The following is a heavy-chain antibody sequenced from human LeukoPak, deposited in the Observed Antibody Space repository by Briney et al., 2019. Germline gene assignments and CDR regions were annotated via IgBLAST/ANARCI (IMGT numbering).Heavy chain of an antibody. CDR3: ASAALEPDTLDY. Sequence: SETLSLTCTVSGGSISSYYWSYIRQPAGKGLEWIGRIYTSGNTNYNPSLKSRVTMSVDASKNQFSLKLSSVTAADTAVYYCASAALEPDTLDYWGQGTLVTVSS. CDR2: IYTSGNT. CDR1: GGSISSYY. V-gene: IGHV4-4*07. D-gene: IGHD1-1*01. J-gene: IGHJ4*02.